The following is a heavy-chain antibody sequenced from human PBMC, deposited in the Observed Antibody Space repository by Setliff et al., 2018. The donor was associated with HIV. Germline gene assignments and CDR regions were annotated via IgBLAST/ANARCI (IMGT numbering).Heavy chain of an antibody. J-gene: IGHJ4*02. D-gene: IGHD4-17*01. CDR2: IIHSGGT. Sequence: SETLSLTCAVYGGSFSGYSWSWIRQPPGKGPEWIGEIIHSGGTNYNPSLKSRVTISVDTSKNQFSLKLNSVTAADTAVYYCARIRSVYGDLPRCFDYWGQGALVTVSS. CDR3: ARIRSVYGDLPRCFDY. V-gene: IGHV4-34*12. CDR1: GGSFSGYS.